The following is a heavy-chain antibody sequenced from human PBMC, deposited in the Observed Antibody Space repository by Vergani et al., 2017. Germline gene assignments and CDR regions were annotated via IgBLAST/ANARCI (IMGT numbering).Heavy chain of an antibody. D-gene: IGHD4-17*01. V-gene: IGHV4-34*01. Sequence: QVRLQGSGPGLVKPSETLSLTCAVYGGSFSGYYWSWIRQPPGKGLEWIGEINHSGSTNYNPSLKSRVSISVDMSKSQFSLNLSSVTAADTAVYYCARAYGDYLKTIDYWGQGTLVTVSS. CDR1: GGSFSGYY. J-gene: IGHJ4*02. CDR2: INHSGST. CDR3: ARAYGDYLKTIDY.